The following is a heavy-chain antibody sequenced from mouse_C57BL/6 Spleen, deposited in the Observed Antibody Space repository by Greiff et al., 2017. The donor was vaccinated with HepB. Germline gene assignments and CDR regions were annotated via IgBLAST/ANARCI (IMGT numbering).Heavy chain of an antibody. J-gene: IGHJ4*01. CDR2: IDPSDSET. D-gene: IGHD4-1*01. V-gene: IGHV1-52*01. CDR1: GYTFTSSW. Sequence: QVQLQQPGAELVRPGSSVQLSCKAYGYTFTSSWMHWVKQWPIQGIEWIGNIDPSDSETHYNQKFKDKATLTVDKSSSTAYMQLSSLTSEDSSVYYCAREGSNWGYAMDYWGQGTSVTVSS. CDR3: AREGSNWGYAMDY.